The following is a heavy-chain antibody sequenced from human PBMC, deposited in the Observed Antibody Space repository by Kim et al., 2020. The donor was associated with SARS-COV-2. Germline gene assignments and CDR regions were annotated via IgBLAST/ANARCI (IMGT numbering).Heavy chain of an antibody. V-gene: IGHV3-30*18. CDR1: GFTFSTYG. Sequence: GGSLRPSCAASGFTFSTYGMHWVRQAPGKGLEWVALMSYDGSTKYYADSMKGRFTISRDNSENTLYLQLNSLRPEDTAVYYCAKALLRGVNFYYYGMDVWGQGTTVTVSS. CDR2: MSYDGSTK. CDR3: AKALLRGVNFYYYGMDV. J-gene: IGHJ6*02. D-gene: IGHD3-10*01.